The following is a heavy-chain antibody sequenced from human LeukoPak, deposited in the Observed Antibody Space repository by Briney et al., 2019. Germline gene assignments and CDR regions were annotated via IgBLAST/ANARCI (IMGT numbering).Heavy chain of an antibody. CDR3: ASLAAAGSYFDY. J-gene: IGHJ4*02. V-gene: IGHV4-31*03. Sequence: KSSQNLSLNCTVSGGSISSGGYYWSWIRQHPGKGLEWIGYIYYRGSTYYNPSLKSRVTISVDTSKNQFSLKLSSVTAADTAVYYCASLAAAGSYFDYWGQGTLVTVSS. CDR2: IYYRGST. D-gene: IGHD6-13*01. CDR1: GGSISSGGYY.